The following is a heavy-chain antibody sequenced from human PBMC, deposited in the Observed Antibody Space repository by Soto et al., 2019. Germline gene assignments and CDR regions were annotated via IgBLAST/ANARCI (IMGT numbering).Heavy chain of an antibody. D-gene: IGHD3-3*01. J-gene: IGHJ4*02. CDR2: TYYRSKWYN. Sequence: QVQLQQSGPGLVKPSQTLSLTCAISGDSVSSNSAAWNWIRQSPSRGLEWLGRTYYRSKWYNDYAVSVKSRITINPDTSKNQFSLQLNSVTPEDTAVYYCARESGFLLEWLLYGDFDYWGQGTLVTVSS. CDR3: ARESGFLLEWLLYGDFDY. V-gene: IGHV6-1*01. CDR1: GDSVSSNSAA.